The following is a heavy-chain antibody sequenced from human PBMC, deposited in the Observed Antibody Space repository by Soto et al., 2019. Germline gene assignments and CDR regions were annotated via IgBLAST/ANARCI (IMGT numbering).Heavy chain of an antibody. CDR2: ISFSGAT. CDR1: GVSITSYF. Sequence: SETLSLTCTVSGVSITSYFWSWIRQTPGKGLDWIGSISFSGATYSNPSLKGRAALSVDTSENHLSLTLNSVTSADTALYYCAISQDRGGRTTFIYWGQGTQVTVSS. J-gene: IGHJ4*02. D-gene: IGHD3-16*01. V-gene: IGHV4-59*01. CDR3: AISQDRGGRTTFIY.